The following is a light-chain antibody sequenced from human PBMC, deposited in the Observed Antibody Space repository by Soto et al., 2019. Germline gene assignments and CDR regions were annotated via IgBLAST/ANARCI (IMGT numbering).Light chain of an antibody. J-gene: IGKJ4*01. CDR2: AAS. CDR1: QSISSY. Sequence: DIQMTQSPSSLSASVGDRVTITCRASQSISSYLNWYQQKPGKAPKVLIYAASRLQSGVPSRFSGSGSGTDFTLTISSLQPEDFAAYYCQQSYITPLTFGGGTNVDIK. CDR3: QQSYITPLT. V-gene: IGKV1-39*01.